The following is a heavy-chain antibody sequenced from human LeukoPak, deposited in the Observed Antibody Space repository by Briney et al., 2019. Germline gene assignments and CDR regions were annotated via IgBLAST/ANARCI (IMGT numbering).Heavy chain of an antibody. CDR3: ARVKEGY. V-gene: IGHV3-23*01. J-gene: IGHJ4*02. CDR2: ISRSGDST. Sequence: GGSLRLSCAASGFSFSNYGMNWVRQAPGKGLEWVSGISRSGDSTYYAASVKGRFTISRDNSENTLFLQMNSLRADDTAVYFCARVKEGYWGQGTLVTVSS. CDR1: GFSFSNYG.